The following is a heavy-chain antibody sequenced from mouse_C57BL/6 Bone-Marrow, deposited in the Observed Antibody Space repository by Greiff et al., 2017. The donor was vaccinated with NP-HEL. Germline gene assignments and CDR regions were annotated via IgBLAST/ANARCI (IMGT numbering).Heavy chain of an antibody. D-gene: IGHD1-1*01. CDR1: GYAFSSSW. CDR3: ARKRIYYGSSYFDY. J-gene: IGHJ2*01. V-gene: IGHV1-82*01. CDR2: IYPGDGDT. Sequence: QVQLQQSGPELVKPGASVKISCKASGYAFSSSWMNWVKQRPGTGLEWIGRIYPGDGDTNYNGKFKGKATLTADKSSSTAYMQLSSLTSEDSAVYFCARKRIYYGSSYFDYWGQGTTLTVSS.